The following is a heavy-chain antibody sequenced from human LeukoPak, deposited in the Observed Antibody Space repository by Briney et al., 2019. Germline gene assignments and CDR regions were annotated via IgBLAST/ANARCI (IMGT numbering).Heavy chain of an antibody. CDR3: AKDFAIAGTRWFDP. CDR1: GFTFSSYA. CDR2: ISDSGGST. D-gene: IGHD1-20*01. V-gene: IGHV3-23*01. Sequence: GGSLRLSCAASGFTFSSYAMNWVRQAPGKGLEWVSVISDSGGSTYYADSVKGRFTISRDNSKNTLYLQMNSPRAEDTHVYYCAKDFAIAGTRWFDPWGQGTLVSVSS. J-gene: IGHJ5*02.